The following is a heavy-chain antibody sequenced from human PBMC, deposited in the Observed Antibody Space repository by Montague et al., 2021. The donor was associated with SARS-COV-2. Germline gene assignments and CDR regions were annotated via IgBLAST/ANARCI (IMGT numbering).Heavy chain of an antibody. D-gene: IGHD3-9*01. CDR1: GFSLSTSGMC. V-gene: IGHV2-70*11. J-gene: IGHJ3*02. CDR3: ARGYYDILTGYLDAFDI. Sequence: PALVTPTQTLTLTCTFSGFSLSTSGMCVSWIRQPPGKALEWLARIGWDDDKYYSTSLKTRLTISKDTSKNQVVLTMTNMDPVDTATYYCARGYYDILTGYLDAFDIWGQGTMVTVSS. CDR2: IGWDDDK.